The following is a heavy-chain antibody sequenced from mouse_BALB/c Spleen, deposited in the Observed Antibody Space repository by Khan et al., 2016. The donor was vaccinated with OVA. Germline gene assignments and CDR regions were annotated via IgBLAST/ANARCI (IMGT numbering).Heavy chain of an antibody. CDR2: IWAGGST. Sequence: QVQLKESGPGLVAPSQSLSITCTVSGFSLTTYGVHWVRQPPGKGLEWLGVIWAGGSTNYNSALMSRLSISKDNSKSPPFLKMNSLQTDDTAMYYCARAYYYGAWFAYWGQGTLVTVSA. CDR3: ARAYYYGAWFAY. V-gene: IGHV2-9*02. D-gene: IGHD1-1*01. CDR1: GFSLTTYG. J-gene: IGHJ3*01.